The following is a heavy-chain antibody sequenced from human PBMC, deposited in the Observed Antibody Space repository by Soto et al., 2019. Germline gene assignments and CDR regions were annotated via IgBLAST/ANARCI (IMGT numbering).Heavy chain of an antibody. CDR3: ARSLAPRVYNWNDGVRGGAFDI. D-gene: IGHD1-20*01. CDR1: GFTVSSNY. CDR2: IYSGGST. J-gene: IGHJ3*02. V-gene: IGHV3-66*01. Sequence: PGGSLRLSCAASGFTVSSNYMSWVRQAPGKGLEWVSVIYSGGSTYYADSVKGRFTISRDNSKNTLYLQMNSLRAEDTAVYYCARSLAPRVYNWNDGVRGGAFDIWGQGTMVTVSS.